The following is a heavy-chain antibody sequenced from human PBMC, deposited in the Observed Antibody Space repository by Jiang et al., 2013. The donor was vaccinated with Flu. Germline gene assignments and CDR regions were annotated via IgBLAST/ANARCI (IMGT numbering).Heavy chain of an antibody. CDR2: INPNQVGAT. J-gene: IGHJ3*02. V-gene: IGHV1-2*04. CDR3: ARAGYNYAFDI. Sequence: EWMGWINPNQVGATNYAQKFQGWVTMTRDTSISTAYMELSRLRSDDTAVYYCARAGYNYAFDIWGQGTMVTVSS. D-gene: IGHD5-24*01.